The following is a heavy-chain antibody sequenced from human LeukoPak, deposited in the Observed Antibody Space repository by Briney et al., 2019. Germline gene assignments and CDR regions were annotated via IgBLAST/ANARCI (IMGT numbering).Heavy chain of an antibody. CDR1: GYTFTSNY. CDR3: ARLIGSSSWHSNWFDP. D-gene: IGHD6-13*01. J-gene: IGHJ5*02. Sequence: ASVKVSCKASGYTFTSNYIYWVRQAPGQGLEWMGMIYPRDGSTSYAQKFQGRVTITADESTSTAYMELSSLRSEDTAVYYCARLIGSSSWHSNWFDPWGQGTLVTVSS. V-gene: IGHV1-46*01. CDR2: IYPRDGST.